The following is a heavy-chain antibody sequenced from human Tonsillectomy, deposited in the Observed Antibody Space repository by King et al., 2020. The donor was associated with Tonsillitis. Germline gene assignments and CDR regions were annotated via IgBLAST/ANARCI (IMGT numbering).Heavy chain of an antibody. CDR2: IKPDGSER. Sequence: QLVQSGGGLVQSGGSLRLSCAASGFTFSNYWMSWVRQPPGKGLEWLATIKPDGSERKYVDSVKGRFTISRDNAKNSVYLQINSLRAEDTAVYYCARDSPYSGSYEYFFEYWGQGILVTVSS. V-gene: IGHV3-7*01. J-gene: IGHJ4*02. D-gene: IGHD1-26*01. CDR3: ARDSPYSGSYEYFFEY. CDR1: GFTFSNYW.